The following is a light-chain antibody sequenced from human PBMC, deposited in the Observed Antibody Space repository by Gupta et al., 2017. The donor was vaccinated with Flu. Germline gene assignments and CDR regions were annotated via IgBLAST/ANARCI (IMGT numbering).Light chain of an antibody. CDR3: QQSYSTPPWT. CDR2: AAS. J-gene: IGKJ1*01. Sequence: DIQMTQSQSSLSASVGDRVTITCRASQSISSYLNWYQQKPGKAPKLLIYAASSLQSGVPSRFSGSGSGTDVTLTISMRQPEDFATYYSQQSYSTPPWTFGQGTKVEIK. CDR1: QSISSY. V-gene: IGKV1-39*01.